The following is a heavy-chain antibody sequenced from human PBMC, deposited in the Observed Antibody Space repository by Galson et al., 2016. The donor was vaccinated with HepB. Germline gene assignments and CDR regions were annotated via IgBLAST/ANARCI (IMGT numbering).Heavy chain of an antibody. CDR1: GFAFSSSG. CDR3: ARELVRSAFDL. D-gene: IGHD6-6*01. Sequence: SLRLSCAGSGFAFSSSGISWVRQAPGKGLQWISYISTTIRTIYYADSVVGRFTISRDNAKNSVYLQMNSLRDDDTAVYYCARELVRSAFDLWGQGTMVTVSS. V-gene: IGHV3-48*02. CDR2: ISTTIRTI. J-gene: IGHJ3*01.